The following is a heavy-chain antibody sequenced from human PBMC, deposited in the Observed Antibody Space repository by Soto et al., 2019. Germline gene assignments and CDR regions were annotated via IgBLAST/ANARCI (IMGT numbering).Heavy chain of an antibody. Sequence: QVQLQESGPGLVKPSETLSLTCTVSGGSISSYHWSWIRQSPGKGLEWIGYISNSAHTIYNPSLTSRFPFSADTSKNQFALRMSSVSAADTAVYFGARLFRDVDDAVEYWGQGALVTVSS. CDR3: ARLFRDVDDAVEY. CDR1: GGSISSYH. V-gene: IGHV4-4*08. CDR2: ISNSAHT. D-gene: IGHD3-3*01. J-gene: IGHJ4*02.